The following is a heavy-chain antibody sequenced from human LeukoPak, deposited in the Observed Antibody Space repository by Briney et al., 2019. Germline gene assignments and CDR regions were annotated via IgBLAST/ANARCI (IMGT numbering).Heavy chain of an antibody. CDR3: ARSLDYYYYGMDV. CDR1: GYSFTSYW. CDR2: IFPGDSDT. V-gene: IGHV5-51*01. Sequence: GESLKISCKGSGYSFTSYWIGWVRQMPGKGLDWMGIIFPGDSDTRYSPSFQGQVTISADKSISTAYLQWSSLKASDTAMYYCARSLDYYYYGMDVWGQGTTVTVSS. J-gene: IGHJ6*02.